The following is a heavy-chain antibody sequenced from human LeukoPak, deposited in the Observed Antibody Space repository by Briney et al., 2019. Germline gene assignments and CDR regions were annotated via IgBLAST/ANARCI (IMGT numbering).Heavy chain of an antibody. CDR1: GYTFTGYY. J-gene: IGHJ4*02. CDR3: ARNYDFWSGRYFDY. V-gene: IGHV1-2*02. CDR2: INPNSGGT. Sequence: GASVKVSCKASGYTFTGYYMHWVRQAPGQGLEWMGWINPNSGGTNYAQKFQGRVTMTRDTSISTAYMELSRLRSDDTAVYYCARNYDFWSGRYFDYWGQGTLVTVSS. D-gene: IGHD3-3*01.